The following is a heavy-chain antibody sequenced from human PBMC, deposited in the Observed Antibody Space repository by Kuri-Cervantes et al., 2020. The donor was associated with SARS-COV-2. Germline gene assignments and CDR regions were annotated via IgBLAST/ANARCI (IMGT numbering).Heavy chain of an antibody. Sequence: GESLKISCAASGITFSDYYMSWIRQAPGKGLEWISYISSSGSSMYYAVSVQGRFTISKDNAKNSLYLQMDRLRDEDTAVYYCASLPYGGNSHLDYWGQGTLVTVSS. V-gene: IGHV3-11*01. J-gene: IGHJ4*02. CDR1: GITFSDYY. D-gene: IGHD4-23*01. CDR2: ISSSGSSM. CDR3: ASLPYGGNSHLDY.